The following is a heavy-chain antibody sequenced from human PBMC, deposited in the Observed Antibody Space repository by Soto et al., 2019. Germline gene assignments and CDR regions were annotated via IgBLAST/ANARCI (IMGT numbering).Heavy chain of an antibody. D-gene: IGHD3-22*01. CDR1: GGSISSGGYY. CDR3: ASRPIVVDPYGMDV. V-gene: IGHV4-31*03. J-gene: IGHJ6*02. CDR2: IYYSGST. Sequence: PSETLSLTCTVSGGSISSGGYYWSWIRQHPGKGLEWIGYIYYSGSTYYNPSLKSRVTISVDTSKNQFSLKLSSVTAADTAVYYCASRPIVVDPYGMDVWGQGTTVTVSS.